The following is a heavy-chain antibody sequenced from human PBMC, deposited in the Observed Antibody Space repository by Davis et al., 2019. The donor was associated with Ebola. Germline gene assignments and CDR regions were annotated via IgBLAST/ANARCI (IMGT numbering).Heavy chain of an antibody. V-gene: IGHV2-70*11. CDR2: IDWDDDK. Sequence: SGPTLVKPTPTLTLTCTFSGFSLSTSGMCVSWIRQPPGKALEWLARIDWDDDKYYSTSLKTRPTISKDTSKNQVVLTMTNMDPVDTATYYCARTWAVGYYFDYWGQGTLVTVSS. J-gene: IGHJ4*02. D-gene: IGHD4-23*01. CDR1: GFSLSTSGMC. CDR3: ARTWAVGYYFDY.